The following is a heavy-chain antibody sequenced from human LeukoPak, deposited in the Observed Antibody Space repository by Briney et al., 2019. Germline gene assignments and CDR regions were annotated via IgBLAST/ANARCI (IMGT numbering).Heavy chain of an antibody. J-gene: IGHJ4*02. V-gene: IGHV3-30*18. CDR3: PKDWAGPGYNHGTYFDH. D-gene: IGHD5-18*01. Sequence: PGGSLRLSCAASGFTFSSYGMHWVRQAPGKGLEWVAIISYDGSNKDYADSVKGRFTISRDNSKNTLYVQMNSLRPEDTAVYYCPKDWAGPGYNHGTYFDHWGPGPLVTVSS. CDR1: GFTFSSYG. CDR2: ISYDGSNK.